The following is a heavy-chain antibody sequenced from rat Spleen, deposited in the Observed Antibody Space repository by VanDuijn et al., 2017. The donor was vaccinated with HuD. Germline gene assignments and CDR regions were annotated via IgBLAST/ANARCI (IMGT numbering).Heavy chain of an antibody. Sequence: EVQLVESGGGLVQPGRSLKLSCAASGFTFSNYYMAWVRQAPTKGLEWVAYISTGGGSTYYRDSVKGRFTISRDNAKSTLYLQMDNLRSEDTATYYCARAGYLRDWYFDFWGPGTMVTVSS. V-gene: IGHV5-27*01. J-gene: IGHJ1*01. CDR2: ISTGGGST. CDR3: ARAGYLRDWYFDF. CDR1: GFTFSNYY. D-gene: IGHD2-5*01.